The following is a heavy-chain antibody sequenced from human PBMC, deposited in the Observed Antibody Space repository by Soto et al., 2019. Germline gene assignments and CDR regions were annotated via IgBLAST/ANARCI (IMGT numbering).Heavy chain of an antibody. J-gene: IGHJ4*02. D-gene: IGHD3-10*01. CDR1: GYIFITYG. CDR2: ISHYNGNS. CDR3: ARDLDGSGSYYTDD. V-gene: IGHV1-18*01. Sequence: ASVKVSCKACGYIFITYGISWVRQAPGQGLEWMGRISHYNGNSNYAQNLQGRVTMTTDTSTSTAYMELRSLRSGDTAVYYCARDLDGSGSYYTDDWGQGTQVTVSS.